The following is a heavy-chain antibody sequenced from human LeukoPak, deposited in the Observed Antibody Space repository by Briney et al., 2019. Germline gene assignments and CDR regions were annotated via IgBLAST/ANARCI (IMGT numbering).Heavy chain of an antibody. CDR3: ASERTLDCGGDCYTDY. CDR2: IKQDGSEK. Sequence: GGSLRLSCAASGFTFSSYWMSWVRQAPGKGLEWVANIKQDGSEKYYVDSVKGRFTISRDNAKSSLYLQMNSLRAEDTAVYYCASERTLDCGGDCYTDYWGQGTLVTVSS. J-gene: IGHJ4*02. CDR1: GFTFSSYW. D-gene: IGHD2-21*02. V-gene: IGHV3-7*01.